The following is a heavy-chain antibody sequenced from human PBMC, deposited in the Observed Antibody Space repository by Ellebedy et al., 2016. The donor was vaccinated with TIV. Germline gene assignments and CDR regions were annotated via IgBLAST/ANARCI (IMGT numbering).Heavy chain of an antibody. V-gene: IGHV3-7*03. Sequence: GGSLRLSCAASGFTFNSYWMSWVRQAPGKGLEWVANINQDGSRIYYVDSVKGRFTISRDNAKNSVYLRMNTLRVEDTAVYHCVRDGAHGDYSPVYYGMDVWGQGTTVTVSS. CDR2: INQDGSRI. CDR3: VRDGAHGDYSPVYYGMDV. D-gene: IGHD3-22*01. CDR1: GFTFNSYW. J-gene: IGHJ6*02.